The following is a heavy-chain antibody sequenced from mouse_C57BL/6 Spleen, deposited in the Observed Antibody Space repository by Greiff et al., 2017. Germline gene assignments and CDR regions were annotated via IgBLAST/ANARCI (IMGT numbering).Heavy chain of an antibody. CDR3: ARDTGIHYYGSSYWYFDV. D-gene: IGHD1-1*01. J-gene: IGHJ1*03. Sequence: EVQRVESEGGLVQPGSSMKLSCTASGFTFSDYYMAWVRQVPEKGLEWVANINYDGSSTYYLDSLKSRFIISRDNAKNILYLQMSSLKSEDTATYYCARDTGIHYYGSSYWYFDVWGTGTTVTVSS. CDR2: INYDGSST. V-gene: IGHV5-16*01. CDR1: GFTFSDYY.